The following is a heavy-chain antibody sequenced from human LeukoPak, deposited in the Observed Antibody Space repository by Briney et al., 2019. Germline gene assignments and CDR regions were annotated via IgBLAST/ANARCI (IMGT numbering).Heavy chain of an antibody. CDR1: GGSLSNYY. J-gene: IGHJ6*02. CDR3: ARGSSGAYGMDV. D-gene: IGHD6-19*01. Sequence: SETLSLTCTVSGGSLSNYYWSWLRQSAGKGLDWIGRIYPSGSTNYNPSLKIRVTMSVDTSKNQFSLKLSSVTAADTAVYYCARGSSGAYGMDVWGQGTTVTVSS. CDR2: IYPSGST. V-gene: IGHV4-4*07.